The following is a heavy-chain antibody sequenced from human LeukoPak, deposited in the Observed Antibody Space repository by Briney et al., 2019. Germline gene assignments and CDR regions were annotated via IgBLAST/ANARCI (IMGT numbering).Heavy chain of an antibody. V-gene: IGHV4-34*01. CDR2: INHSGST. J-gene: IGHJ4*02. Sequence: SETLSLTCAVYGGSFRGYYWSWIRQPPGKGLEWIGEINHSGSTNYNPPLKSRATISVDTSKNQFSLKLSSVTAADTAVYYCARGVPLVTPYFDYWGQGTLVTVSS. CDR3: ARGVPLVTPYFDY. CDR1: GGSFRGYY. D-gene: IGHD3-9*01.